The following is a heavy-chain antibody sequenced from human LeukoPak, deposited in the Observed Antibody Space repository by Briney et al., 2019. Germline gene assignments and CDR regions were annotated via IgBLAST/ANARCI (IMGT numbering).Heavy chain of an antibody. J-gene: IGHJ4*02. CDR3: ARGLLADY. V-gene: IGHV4-38-2*01. D-gene: IGHD3-3*02. CDR2: IYHSGST. Sequence: SETLSLTCAVSGYSISSGYYWGWIRQPPGKGLEWIGSIYHSGSTYYNPSLKSRVTIPVDTSKNQFSLKLSSVTAADTAVYYCARGLLADYWGQGTLVTVSS. CDR1: GYSISSGYY.